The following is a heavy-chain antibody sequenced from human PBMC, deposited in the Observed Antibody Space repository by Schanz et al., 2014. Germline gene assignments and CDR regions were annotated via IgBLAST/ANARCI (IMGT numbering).Heavy chain of an antibody. CDR2: INPSGGST. V-gene: IGHV1-46*01. D-gene: IGHD2-2*02. CDR3: AGTYCSSTSCYTGYYYMDV. Sequence: QVQLVQSGAEVKKPGASVKVSCKASGYTFTSYSMHWVRQAPGQGLEWMGMINPSGGSTTYAQKFQGRVTMTRDTSTSTVYMELSSLRSEDTAVYYCAGTYCSSTSCYTGYYYMDVWGKGTTVTVSS. CDR1: GYTFTSYS. J-gene: IGHJ6*03.